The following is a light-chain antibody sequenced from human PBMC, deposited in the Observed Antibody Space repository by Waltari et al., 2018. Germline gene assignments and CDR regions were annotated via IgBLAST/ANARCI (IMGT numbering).Light chain of an antibody. CDR2: RNH. Sequence: QSVVTQPPSASGTPGQRVTISCSGSSSNIGINYVYWYQQFPGTAPKLLIYRNHQRPSGVPDRCAGSKSGTSASLAISGLRSEDEADYYCAAWDDSLSAWVFGGGTKLTVL. CDR1: SSNIGINY. V-gene: IGLV1-47*01. CDR3: AAWDDSLSAWV. J-gene: IGLJ3*02.